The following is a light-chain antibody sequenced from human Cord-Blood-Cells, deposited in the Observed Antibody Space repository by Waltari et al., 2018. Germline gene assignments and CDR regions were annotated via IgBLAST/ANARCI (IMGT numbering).Light chain of an antibody. CDR3: NSRDSSGNHYV. CDR2: GKN. Sequence: SSELTQDPAVSVALGQTVRSTCQGDSLRSYYASWYQQEPGQAPVLVIYGKNNRPSGIPDRFSGSSSGNTASLTTTGAQAEDEADYYCNSRDSSGNHYVFGTGTKVTVL. J-gene: IGLJ1*01. V-gene: IGLV3-19*01. CDR1: SLRSYY.